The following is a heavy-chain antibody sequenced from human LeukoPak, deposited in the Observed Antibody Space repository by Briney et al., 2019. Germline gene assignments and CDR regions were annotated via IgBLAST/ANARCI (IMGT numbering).Heavy chain of an antibody. CDR3: ARDVTMVRGDHDY. J-gene: IGHJ4*02. V-gene: IGHV3-21*01. CDR1: GFTFSSYS. D-gene: IGHD3-10*01. Sequence: GGSLRLSCAASGFTFSSYSMNWVRQAPGKGLEWVSSISSSSSYIYYADSVKGRFTISRDNAKNSLYLQMNSLRAEDTAVYYCARDVTMVRGDHDYWGQGTLVTVSS. CDR2: ISSSSSYI.